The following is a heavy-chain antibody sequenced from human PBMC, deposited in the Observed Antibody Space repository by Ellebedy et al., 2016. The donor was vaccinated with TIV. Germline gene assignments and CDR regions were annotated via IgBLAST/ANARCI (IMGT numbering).Heavy chain of an antibody. CDR1: GFTFSSFS. V-gene: IGHV3-23*01. CDR3: AKDRGSGWYENWFDP. J-gene: IGHJ5*02. D-gene: IGHD6-19*01. Sequence: PGGSLRPSCAVSGFTFSSFSMNWLRQVPGKGLEWVSGISGGGDSTNSADSGKGRFTIARDNSKNTLYLQMDSLRVDDTGLYYCAKDRGSGWYENWFDPWGQGTLVIVSS. CDR2: ISGGGDST.